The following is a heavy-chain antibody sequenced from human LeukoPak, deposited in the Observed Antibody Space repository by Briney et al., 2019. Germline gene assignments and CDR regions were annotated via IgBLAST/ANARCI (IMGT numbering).Heavy chain of an antibody. CDR2: ISSSGSTI. D-gene: IGHD3-22*01. J-gene: IGHJ1*01. Sequence: GGSLRLSCAASGFTFSDYYMSWIRQAPGKGLEGVSYISSSGSTIYYADSVKGRFTISRDNAKNSLYLQMNSLRAEDTAVYYCATYSSLNRREFQYWGQGTLLTVSS. CDR1: GFTFSDYY. CDR3: ATYSSLNRREFQY. V-gene: IGHV3-11*04.